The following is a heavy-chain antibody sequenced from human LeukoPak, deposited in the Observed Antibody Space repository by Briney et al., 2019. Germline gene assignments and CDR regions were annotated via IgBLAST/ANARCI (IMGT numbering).Heavy chain of an antibody. Sequence: GGSLRLSCAASGFTFNDYYMSWVRQAPGKGLEWLSYINIGGTNTHYADSAKGRFTISRDNAKKSLYLEMNNLRAEDTAVYYCATDGAGFDTWGQGVLVTVSS. V-gene: IGHV3-11*01. CDR1: GFTFNDYY. CDR3: ATDGAGFDT. CDR2: INIGGTNT. J-gene: IGHJ5*02.